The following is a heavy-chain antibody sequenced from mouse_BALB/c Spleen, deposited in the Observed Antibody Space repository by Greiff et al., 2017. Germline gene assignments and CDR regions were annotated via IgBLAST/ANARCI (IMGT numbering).Heavy chain of an antibody. CDR2: ISTYYGDA. J-gene: IGHJ3*01. Sequence: VQLQLSGAELVRPGVSVKISCKGSGYTFTDYAMHWVKQSHAKSLEWIGVISTYYGDASYNQKFKGKATMTVDKSSSTAYMELARLTSEDSAIYYCARRRVLTGRGRFAYWGQGTLVTVSA. CDR1: GYTFTDYA. D-gene: IGHD4-1*01. V-gene: IGHV1S137*01. CDR3: ARRRVLTGRGRFAY.